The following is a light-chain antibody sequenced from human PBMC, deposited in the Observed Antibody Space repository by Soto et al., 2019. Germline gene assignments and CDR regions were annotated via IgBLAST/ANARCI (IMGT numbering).Light chain of an antibody. CDR3: QQYDNVVFT. J-gene: IGKJ3*01. CDR2: DRS. V-gene: IGKV1-33*01. CDR1: QDIGKF. Sequence: DVQMTQSPSSLSASVGDRITITCQASQDIGKFLNWYQQKPGKAPKILIYDRSNLETGVPGRFSGGGSGTHFTFTISSLQPEDIGTYYCQQYDNVVFTFGPGTKVDLK.